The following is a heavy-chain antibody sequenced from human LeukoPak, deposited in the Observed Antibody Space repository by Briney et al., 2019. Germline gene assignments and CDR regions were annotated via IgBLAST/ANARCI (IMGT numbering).Heavy chain of an antibody. J-gene: IGHJ4*02. D-gene: IGHD2-15*01. CDR1: GYTFTSYY. CDR3: ARIYCSGGSCNFDY. CDR2: INPSGGTT. V-gene: IGHV1-46*01. Sequence: ASVKVSCKASGYTFTSYYMHWGRQARGQGGEGMGIINPSGGTTSYAQNFHGTVTMTRDTSTSTVYMDLSSLRSEDTAVYYCARIYCSGGSCNFDYWGQGTLVTVSS.